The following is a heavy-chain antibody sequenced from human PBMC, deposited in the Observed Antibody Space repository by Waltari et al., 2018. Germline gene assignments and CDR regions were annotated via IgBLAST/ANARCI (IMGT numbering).Heavy chain of an antibody. V-gene: IGHV3-21*01. Sequence: EVQLVESGGGLFKPGGSLRLSCAASGFTFSSYSMNWVRQPPGKGLEGVSSISSSSSYIYYADSVKGRFTISRDNAKNSLYLQMNSLRAEDTAVYYCARDLAIAAAGMYYFDYWGQGTLVTVSS. CDR3: ARDLAIAAAGMYYFDY. J-gene: IGHJ4*02. CDR1: GFTFSSYS. D-gene: IGHD6-13*01. CDR2: ISSSSSYI.